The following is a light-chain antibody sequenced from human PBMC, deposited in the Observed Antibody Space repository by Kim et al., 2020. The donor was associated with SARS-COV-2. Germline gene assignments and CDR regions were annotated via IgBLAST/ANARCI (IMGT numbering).Light chain of an antibody. V-gene: IGKV1-27*01. CDR3: QKYNSAPFT. Sequence: ASVEDRVPITGRASQGISNYLAGYQQKPGKVPKLLIYAASTLQSGGPSRFSGSGSGTDFTLTISSLRPEDVATYYCQKYNSAPFTFGPGTKVDSK. J-gene: IGKJ3*01. CDR1: QGISNY. CDR2: AAS.